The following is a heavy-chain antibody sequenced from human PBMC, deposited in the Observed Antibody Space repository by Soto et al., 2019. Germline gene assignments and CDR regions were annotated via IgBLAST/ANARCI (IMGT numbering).Heavy chain of an antibody. V-gene: IGHV1-69*12. CDR2: IIPIFGTA. CDR1: GGTFSSYA. J-gene: IGHJ6*04. D-gene: IGHD2-15*01. CDR3: AREDCSGGSCYTRAYYYYGMDV. Sequence: QVQLVQSGAEVKKPGSSVKVSCKASGGTFSSYAISWVRQAPGQGLEWMGGIIPIFGTANYAQKFQGRVTLPADESTSTAYMELSSLRSEDTAVYYCAREDCSGGSCYTRAYYYYGMDVWGNGTTLTVSS.